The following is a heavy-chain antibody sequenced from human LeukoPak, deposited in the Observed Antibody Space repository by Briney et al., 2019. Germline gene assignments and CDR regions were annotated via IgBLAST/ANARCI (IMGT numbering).Heavy chain of an antibody. D-gene: IGHD6-6*01. CDR2: ITAGGSHT. Sequence: GGSLRLSCTASGLTFSEYAMTWVRQAPGKGLEWVSTITAGGSHTYYPDSVKGRFTISRDDAKNTLYLQMDSLRAEDTAVYYCVAARADNDYWGQGTLVTVSS. CDR1: GLTFSEYA. CDR3: VAARADNDY. V-gene: IGHV3-23*01. J-gene: IGHJ4*02.